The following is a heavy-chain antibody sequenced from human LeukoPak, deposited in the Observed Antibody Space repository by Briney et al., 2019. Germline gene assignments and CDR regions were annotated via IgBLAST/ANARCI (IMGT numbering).Heavy chain of an antibody. CDR2: IKTKTEGETT. V-gene: IGHV3-15*01. D-gene: IGHD2-21*02. CDR3: TTRVVTTNDN. CDR1: GFTFSSYS. Sequence: TPGGSLRLSCAASGFTFSSYSMNWVRQAPGKGLEWVGRIKTKTEGETTDYPAPVKGRFTVSRDDSRNTVYLQMNSLKTEDTAVYYCTTRVVTTNDNWGQGTLVTVSS. J-gene: IGHJ4*02.